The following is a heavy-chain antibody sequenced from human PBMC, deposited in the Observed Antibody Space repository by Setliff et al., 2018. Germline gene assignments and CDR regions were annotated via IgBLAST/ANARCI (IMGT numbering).Heavy chain of an antibody. V-gene: IGHV1-18*01. CDR1: GYTFTSYG. J-gene: IGHJ5*02. Sequence: ASVKVSCKASGYTFTSYGISWVRQAPGQGLEWMGWISAYNGNTKYSQKFQGRVTITRDTAARTAYMELSSLRSEDTAVYYFARDTYIGDFWSGYYIQGRFDPWGQGTLVTVSS. D-gene: IGHD3-3*01. CDR3: ARDTYIGDFWSGYYIQGRFDP. CDR2: ISAYNGNT.